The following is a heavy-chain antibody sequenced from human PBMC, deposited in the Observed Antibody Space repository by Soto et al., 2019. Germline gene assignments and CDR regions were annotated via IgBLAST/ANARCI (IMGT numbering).Heavy chain of an antibody. CDR2: ISFDGKVK. Sequence: QVQLVESGGGVVQPGRSLGLSCAGSGFTFSNYGMHWVRQAPGKGLEWVTVISFDGKVKFYADSVKGRFTISRDNSKNTLYLQMNSLRLDDTAVYYCAKEITPRSSNGWPFDSWGQGTLVTVSS. D-gene: IGHD6-19*01. CDR3: AKEITPRSSNGWPFDS. V-gene: IGHV3-30*18. CDR1: GFTFSNYG. J-gene: IGHJ4*02.